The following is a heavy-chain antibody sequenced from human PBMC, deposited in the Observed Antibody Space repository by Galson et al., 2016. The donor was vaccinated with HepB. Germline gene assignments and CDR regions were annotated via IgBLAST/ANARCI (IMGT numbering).Heavy chain of an antibody. D-gene: IGHD3-22*01. J-gene: IGHJ4*02. CDR3: ARDRLYYDSRAYYPTFDY. CDR1: GGSVSSGTYF. Sequence: SETLSLTCTVSGGSVSSGTYFWSWIRQPPGKGLEWIGYINSSGSTKYNPSLKSPVTITVDTSKNQFSLKLSSVTAADSAVYYCARDRLYYDSRAYYPTFDYCGQGTLATVSS. CDR2: INSSGST. V-gene: IGHV4-61*01.